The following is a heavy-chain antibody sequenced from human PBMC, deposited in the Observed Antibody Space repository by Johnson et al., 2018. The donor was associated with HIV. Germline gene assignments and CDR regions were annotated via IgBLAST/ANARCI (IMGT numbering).Heavy chain of an antibody. J-gene: IGHJ3*02. CDR3: VRNTRITIFGVVIRHDAFDI. D-gene: IGHD3-3*01. V-gene: IGHV3-11*04. CDR1: GFIFSDYY. CDR2: ISSSGGSI. Sequence: AQLVESGGGLVKPGGSLRLSCAASGFIFSDYYMSWIRQAPGKGLEWVSYISSSGGSIYYADSVKGRFTISRDNAKNSLYLQMNSLRAEDTAVYYCVRNTRITIFGVVIRHDAFDIWGQGTMVTVSS.